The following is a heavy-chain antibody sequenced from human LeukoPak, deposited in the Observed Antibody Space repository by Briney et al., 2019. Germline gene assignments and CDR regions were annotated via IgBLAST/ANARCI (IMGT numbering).Heavy chain of an antibody. J-gene: IGHJ4*02. Sequence: QAGGSLRLSCAASGFTFSSYEMNWVRQAPGKGLEWISCISSDGSMIGYADSVKGRFTISRDNTKNSVYLQMNSLRAEDTAVYYCTSASYFTWGQGTLVTVSS. CDR2: ISSDGSMI. CDR1: GFTFSSYE. D-gene: IGHD1-26*01. V-gene: IGHV3-48*03. CDR3: TSASYFT.